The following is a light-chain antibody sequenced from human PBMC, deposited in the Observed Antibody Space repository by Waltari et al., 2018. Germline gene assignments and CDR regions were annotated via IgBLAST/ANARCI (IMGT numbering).Light chain of an antibody. CDR1: NMGGKK. CDR3: QVWDSNIWV. CDR2: TNS. Sequence: SYELTQPLSVSVALGQTATITCGGSNMGGKKVHWYQQKSGQAPVLVGYTNSNWPPGIPERFSGSSSGNTATLTISRARAGDEADYYCQVWDSNIWVFGGGTKLTVL. J-gene: IGLJ3*02. V-gene: IGLV3-9*01.